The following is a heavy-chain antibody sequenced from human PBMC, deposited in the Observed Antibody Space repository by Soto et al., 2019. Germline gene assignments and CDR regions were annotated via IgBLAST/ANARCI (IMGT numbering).Heavy chain of an antibody. CDR1: GGSISSYY. Sequence: SETPSLTCTVSGGSISSYYWSWIRQPAGKGLEWIGRIYTSGSTNYNPSLKSRVTMSVDTSKNQFSLKLSSVTAADTAVYYCARDAPVGGYDLARLDYWGQGTLVTVSS. V-gene: IGHV4-4*07. CDR2: IYTSGST. CDR3: ARDAPVGGYDLARLDY. J-gene: IGHJ4*02. D-gene: IGHD5-12*01.